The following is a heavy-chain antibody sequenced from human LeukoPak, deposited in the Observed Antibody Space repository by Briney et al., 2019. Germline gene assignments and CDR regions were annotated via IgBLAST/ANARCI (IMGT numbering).Heavy chain of an antibody. CDR3: AKDFRYSSSWYGAFDI. Sequence: PGGSLRLSCAASGFTFSSYAMSWVRQAPGKGLEWVSAISGSCGSTYYADSVKGRFTISRDNSKNTLYLQMNSLRAEDTAVYYCAKDFRYSSSWYGAFDIWGQGTMVTVSS. D-gene: IGHD6-13*01. CDR1: GFTFSSYA. J-gene: IGHJ3*02. CDR2: ISGSCGST. V-gene: IGHV3-23*01.